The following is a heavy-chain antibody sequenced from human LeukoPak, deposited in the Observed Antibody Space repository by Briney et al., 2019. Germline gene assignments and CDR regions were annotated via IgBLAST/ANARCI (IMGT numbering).Heavy chain of an antibody. CDR3: ARQGITMVRGVKDYFDY. Sequence: SETLSLTCSVSGASISSGSNYWGWIRQPPGKTLEWIGSIYSSGSTYYNPSHKSRVIIIIDTPKNHFSLTLSSVTAADTAVYYCARQGITMVRGVKDYFDYWGQGTLVTVSS. CDR2: IYSSGST. D-gene: IGHD3-10*01. V-gene: IGHV4-39*01. CDR1: GASISSGSNY. J-gene: IGHJ4*02.